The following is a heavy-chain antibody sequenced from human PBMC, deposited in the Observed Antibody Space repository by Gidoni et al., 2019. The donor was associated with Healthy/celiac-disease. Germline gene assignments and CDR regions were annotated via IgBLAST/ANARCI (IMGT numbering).Heavy chain of an antibody. Sequence: QVQLQESGPGLVKPSGTLSLTCAVSGGSISSSNWWSWVRQPPGKGLEWIGEIYHSGSTNYNPSLKSRVTISVDKSKNQFSLKLSSVTAADTAVYYCARYASRRGRFLEWGELDYWGQGTLVTVSS. CDR3: ARYASRRGRFLEWGELDY. D-gene: IGHD3-3*01. CDR2: IYHSGST. CDR1: GGSISSSNW. V-gene: IGHV4-4*02. J-gene: IGHJ4*02.